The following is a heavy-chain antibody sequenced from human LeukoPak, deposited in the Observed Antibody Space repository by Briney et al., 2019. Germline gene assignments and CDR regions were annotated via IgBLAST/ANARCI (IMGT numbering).Heavy chain of an antibody. Sequence: ASVKVSCTASGYTFTSYYMHWVRQAPGHGLEWMGIINPSGGSTSYAQKFQGRVTMTRDTSTSTVYMELSSLRSEDTAVYYCAREGIAAAGREYYYYYYGMDVWGQGTTVTVSS. V-gene: IGHV1-46*01. D-gene: IGHD6-13*01. CDR3: AREGIAAAGREYYYYYYGMDV. CDR2: INPSGGST. CDR1: GYTFTSYY. J-gene: IGHJ6*02.